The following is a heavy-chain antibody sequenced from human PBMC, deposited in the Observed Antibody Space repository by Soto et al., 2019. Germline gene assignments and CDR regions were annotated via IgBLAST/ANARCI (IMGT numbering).Heavy chain of an antibody. J-gene: IGHJ4*02. D-gene: IGHD3-3*01. CDR2: INHSGST. CDR3: ARVRGEVGIFGVVIRMVFDY. V-gene: IGHV4-34*01. CDR1: GGSISSYY. Sequence: SETLSLTCTVSGGSISSYYWSWIRQPPGKGLEWIGEINHSGSTNYNPSLKSRVTISVDTSKNQFSLKLSSVTAADTAVYYCARVRGEVGIFGVVIRMVFDYWGQGTLVPSPQ.